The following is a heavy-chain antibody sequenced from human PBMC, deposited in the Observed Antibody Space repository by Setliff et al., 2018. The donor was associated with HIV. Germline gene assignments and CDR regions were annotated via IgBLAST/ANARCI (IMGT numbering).Heavy chain of an antibody. CDR3: AKDRYCSGGSCYSGNAFDL. CDR2: VWHDGRNK. V-gene: IGHV3-33*06. J-gene: IGHJ3*01. CDR1: GFPFSTFG. Sequence: PGGSLRLSCAASGFPFSTFGMHWVRQAPGKGLGWVAVVWHDGRNKYYADSVRGRFTISRDNSNNTLYLQLSSLRDDDMAVYYCAKDRYCSGGSCYSGNAFDLWGQGTMVTVSS. D-gene: IGHD2-15*01.